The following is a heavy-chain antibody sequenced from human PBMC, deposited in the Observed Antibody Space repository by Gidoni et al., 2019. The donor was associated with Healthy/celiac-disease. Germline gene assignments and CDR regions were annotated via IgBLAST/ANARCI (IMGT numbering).Heavy chain of an antibody. D-gene: IGHD3-3*01. V-gene: IGHV3-74*01. CDR1: GFTFSSYW. CDR3: ARGDFWSGYTYGMDV. CDR2: INSDGSST. Sequence: EVQLVESGGGLVQPGGSLRLSCAASGFTFSSYWMHWVRQAPGKGLVWVSRINSDGSSTSYADSVKGRFTISRDNAKNTLYLQMNSLRAEDTAVYYCARGDFWSGYTYGMDVWGQGTTVTVSS. J-gene: IGHJ6*02.